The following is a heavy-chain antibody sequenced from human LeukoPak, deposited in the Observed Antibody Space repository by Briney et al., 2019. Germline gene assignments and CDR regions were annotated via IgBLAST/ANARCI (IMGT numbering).Heavy chain of an antibody. J-gene: IGHJ3*02. Sequence: GGSLRLSCAASGFTFSSYAMSWVRQAPGKGLEWVSAISGSGGSTYYADSVKGRFTISRDNAKNTLYLQMNSLRAEDTAVYYCAKAHYDFWSGYYSPSAFDIWGQGTMVTVSS. CDR3: AKAHYDFWSGYYSPSAFDI. V-gene: IGHV3-23*01. CDR1: GFTFSSYA. CDR2: ISGSGGST. D-gene: IGHD3-3*01.